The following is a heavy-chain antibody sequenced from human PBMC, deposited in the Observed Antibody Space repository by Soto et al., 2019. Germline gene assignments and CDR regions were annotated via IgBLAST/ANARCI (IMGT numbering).Heavy chain of an antibody. Sequence: QVQLVQSGAEVKKPGSSVKVSCKASGGTFSSYAISWVRQAPAQGLEWMGGIIPIFGTANYAQKFQGRVTITADESTSTAYMELSSLRSEDTAVYYCAREEHGSSGYYPPLNWFDPWGQGTLVTVSS. V-gene: IGHV1-69*01. CDR2: IIPIFGTA. D-gene: IGHD3-22*01. J-gene: IGHJ5*02. CDR1: GGTFSSYA. CDR3: AREEHGSSGYYPPLNWFDP.